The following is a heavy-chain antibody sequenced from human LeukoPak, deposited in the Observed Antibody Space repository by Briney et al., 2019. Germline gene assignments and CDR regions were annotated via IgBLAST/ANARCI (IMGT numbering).Heavy chain of an antibody. Sequence: GESLKISCKGSGYRFTTYWIGWVRQIPGKGLEWMGNIYPVDSDTRYSPSFQGQVTISADKSISTAYLQWSSLKASDSAMYYCARRAHEKLATFDIWGQGTMVTVSS. D-gene: IGHD6-6*01. CDR2: IYPVDSDT. CDR3: ARRAHEKLATFDI. J-gene: IGHJ3*02. CDR1: GYRFTTYW. V-gene: IGHV5-51*01.